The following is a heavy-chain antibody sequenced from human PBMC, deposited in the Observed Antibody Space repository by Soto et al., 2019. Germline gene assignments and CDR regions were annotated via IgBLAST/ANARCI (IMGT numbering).Heavy chain of an antibody. D-gene: IGHD3-3*01. Sequence: TSDTLSLTCAVSGGYISRSNWWRWVRQPPGKGLEWIGEIYHSGSTNYNPSLKSRVTISVDKSKNQFSLKLSSVTAADTAVYYCARGHYDHYYYGMDVWGQGTTVTVSS. CDR3: ARGHYDHYYYGMDV. CDR2: IYHSGST. V-gene: IGHV4-4*02. CDR1: GGYISRSNW. J-gene: IGHJ6*02.